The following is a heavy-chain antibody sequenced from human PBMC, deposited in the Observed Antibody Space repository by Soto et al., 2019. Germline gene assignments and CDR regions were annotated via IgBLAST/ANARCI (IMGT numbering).Heavy chain of an antibody. D-gene: IGHD3-22*01. CDR2: IWYDGSSE. V-gene: IGHV3-33*01. CDR1: GFAFSDYA. Sequence: PGGSLRLSCGASGFAFSDYAMHWVRQAPGKGLEWVAVIWYDGSSEYYAESVKGRFTISRDNSKNTLYLEMNSLRDDDTAVYYCSRGARAMIGRPPNGMDVWGQGTTVTVSS. CDR3: SRGARAMIGRPPNGMDV. J-gene: IGHJ6*02.